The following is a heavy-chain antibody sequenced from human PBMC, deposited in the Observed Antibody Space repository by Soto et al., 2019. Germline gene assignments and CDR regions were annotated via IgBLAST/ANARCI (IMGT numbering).Heavy chain of an antibody. J-gene: IGHJ5*02. CDR2: ISAYNGNT. CDR3: ARGIAAWWFDP. Sequence: GASVKVSCKASGYSFSFYGISWVRQAPGQGLEWMGWISAYNGNTNYAQKLQGRVTMTTDTSTSTAYMELRSLRSDDTAVYYCARGIAAWWFDPWGQGTLVTVSS. D-gene: IGHD6-25*01. CDR1: GYSFSFYG. V-gene: IGHV1-18*01.